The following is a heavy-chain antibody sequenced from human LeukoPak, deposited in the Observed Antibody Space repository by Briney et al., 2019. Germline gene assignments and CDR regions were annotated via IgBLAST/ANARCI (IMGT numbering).Heavy chain of an antibody. J-gene: IGHJ5*02. CDR2: IHTSRST. CDR3: ARSTIFTGSYHFAP. D-gene: IGHD3-10*01. CDR1: GGSITRYS. V-gene: IGHV4-4*07. Sequence: SGALCLSCAVPGGSITRYSTNWIRQPAGRGLEWLRHIHTSRSTNYDPSLKSRVTMSVDTSKNQFSLKLSSVTAADTAVYYCARSTIFTGSYHFAPWGQGTLVTVSS.